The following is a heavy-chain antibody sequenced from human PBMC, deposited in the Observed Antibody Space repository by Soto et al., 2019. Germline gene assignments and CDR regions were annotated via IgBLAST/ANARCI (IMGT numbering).Heavy chain of an antibody. CDR2: IIPIFGTA. D-gene: IGHD4-17*01. J-gene: IGHJ4*02. Sequence: QVQLVQSGAEVKKPGSSVKVSCKASGGTFSSYAISWVRQAPGQGLEWMGGIIPIFGTANYAQKFQGRVTITADESTSTDYRELSGLRSEDNAVYYCARTYGDYEGDFDDWGQGTLVTVSS. CDR1: GGTFSSYA. CDR3: ARTYGDYEGDFDD. V-gene: IGHV1-69*01.